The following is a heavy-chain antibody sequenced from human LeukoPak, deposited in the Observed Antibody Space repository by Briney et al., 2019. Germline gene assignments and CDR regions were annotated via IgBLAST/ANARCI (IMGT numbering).Heavy chain of an antibody. CDR3: ARVLGPPGKARWFDP. V-gene: IGHV1-46*01. CDR1: GYTFTNFY. J-gene: IGHJ5*02. Sequence: ASVKVSFKASGYTFTNFYIHWVRPAPGQGLEWIGIINPSGRSATYAKKFQGRVTMTRHTSTRTVYMDLSTLRSEDTAVYYCARVLGPPGKARWFDPWGQGTLATVSS. CDR2: INPSGRSA. D-gene: IGHD1-14*01.